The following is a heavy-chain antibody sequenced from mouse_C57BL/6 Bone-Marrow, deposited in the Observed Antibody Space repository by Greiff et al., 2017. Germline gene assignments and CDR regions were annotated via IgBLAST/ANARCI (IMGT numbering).Heavy chain of an antibody. Sequence: EVMLVESEGGLVQPGSSMKLSCTASGFTFSDYYMAWVRQVPEKGLEWVANINYDGSSTYYLDSLKSRFIISRDNAKNILYLQMSSLKSEDTATYYCARDPQGAMDYWGQGTSVTVSS. J-gene: IGHJ4*01. V-gene: IGHV5-16*01. CDR1: GFTFSDYY. CDR2: INYDGSST. CDR3: ARDPQGAMDY.